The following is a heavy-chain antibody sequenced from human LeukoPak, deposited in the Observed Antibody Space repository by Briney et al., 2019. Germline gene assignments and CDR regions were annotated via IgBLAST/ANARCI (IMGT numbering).Heavy chain of an antibody. Sequence: PGGSLRLSCAASGFTFSSYGMHWVRQAPGKGLEWVAVISYDGSNKYYADSVKGRFTISRDNAKNSLYLQMNSPRAEDTAVYYCAREGVGATRGFDYWGQGTLVTVSS. J-gene: IGHJ4*02. CDR3: AREGVGATRGFDY. D-gene: IGHD1-26*01. CDR2: ISYDGSNK. CDR1: GFTFSSYG. V-gene: IGHV3-30*12.